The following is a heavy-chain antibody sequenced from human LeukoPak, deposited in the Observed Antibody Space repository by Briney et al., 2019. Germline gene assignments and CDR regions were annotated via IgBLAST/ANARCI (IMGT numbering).Heavy chain of an antibody. D-gene: IGHD6-13*01. V-gene: IGHV4-61*01. CDR3: ARQQLVRGPDAFDI. CDR2: IYYSGST. J-gene: IGHJ3*02. Sequence: SETLSLTCTVSGGSVGSGSYYWSWIRQPPGKGLEWIGYIYYSGSTNYNPSLKSRVTISVDTSKNQFSLKLSSVTAADTAVYYCARQQLVRGPDAFDIWGQGTMVTVS. CDR1: GGSVGSGSYY.